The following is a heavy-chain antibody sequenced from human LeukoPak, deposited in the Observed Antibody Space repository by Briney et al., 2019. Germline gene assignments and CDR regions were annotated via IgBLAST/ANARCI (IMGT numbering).Heavy chain of an antibody. Sequence: PSETLSLTCTVPGGSISSGSYYRSWIRQPAGKGLEWIVRIYTSGSTNYNPSRKRRVTISVDTSKNQFSLKLSSVTAADTAVYYCARDVTIFGVERYNWFDPWGQGTLVTVSS. CDR1: GGSISSGSYY. J-gene: IGHJ5*02. V-gene: IGHV4-61*02. CDR3: ARDVTIFGVERYNWFDP. CDR2: IYTSGST. D-gene: IGHD3-3*01.